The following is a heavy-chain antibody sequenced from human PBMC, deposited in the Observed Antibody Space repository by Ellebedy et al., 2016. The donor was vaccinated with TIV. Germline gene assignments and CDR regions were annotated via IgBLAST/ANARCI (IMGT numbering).Heavy chain of an antibody. CDR1: GGTFSSYA. V-gene: IGHV1-69*13. CDR2: IIPIFGAA. CDR3: ASAESGGYAWDY. Sequence: AASVKVSCKASGGTFSSYAISWVRQAPGQGLEWMGGIIPIFGAANYAQKFQGRVSITADDSTSTAYMELSGLRTEDTAVYFGASAESGGYAWDYWGQGTLVTVSS. J-gene: IGHJ4*02. D-gene: IGHD5-12*01.